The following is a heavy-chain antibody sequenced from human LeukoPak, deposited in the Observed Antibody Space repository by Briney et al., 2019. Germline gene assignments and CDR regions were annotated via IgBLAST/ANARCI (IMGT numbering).Heavy chain of an antibody. J-gene: IGHJ6*04. CDR3: AELGITMIGGV. D-gene: IGHD3-10*02. CDR1: GFTFSSSA. CDR2: ISGSGGNT. Sequence: GGSLRLSCAASGFTFSSSAMSWVRQAPGKGLEWVSAISGSGGNTYYADSVKGRFTISRDNAKNSLYLQMNSLRAEDTAVYYCAELGITMIGGVWGKGTTVTISS. V-gene: IGHV3-23*01.